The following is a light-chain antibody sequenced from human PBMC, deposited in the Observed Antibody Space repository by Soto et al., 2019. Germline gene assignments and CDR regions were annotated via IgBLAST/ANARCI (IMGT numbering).Light chain of an antibody. CDR2: WAS. CDR3: QQYYGIPRT. CDR1: QSVLDRSNNKNY. V-gene: IGKV4-1*01. J-gene: IGKJ1*01. Sequence: DIVMTQSPDSLAVSLGERATINCKSSQSVLDRSNNKNYLAWYQQKPGQPPKLVIHWASTRESGVPDRFSGSGSVTDFTLTISSLQAEDGAVYFCQQYYGIPRTFGQGTKVEIK.